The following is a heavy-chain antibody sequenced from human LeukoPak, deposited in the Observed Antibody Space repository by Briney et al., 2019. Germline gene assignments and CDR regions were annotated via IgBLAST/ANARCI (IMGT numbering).Heavy chain of an antibody. J-gene: IGHJ6*02. CDR3: AKEYSIGYYYYYGMDV. D-gene: IGHD6-19*01. Sequence: GGSLRPSCAASGFTFDDYAMHWVRQAPGKGVEWVSGISWNSGSIDYADSVKGRFTISRDNAKNSLYLQMNSLRVEATALYYCAKEYSIGYYYYYGMDVWGQGTTVTVSS. CDR2: ISWNSGSI. V-gene: IGHV3-9*01. CDR1: GFTFDDYA.